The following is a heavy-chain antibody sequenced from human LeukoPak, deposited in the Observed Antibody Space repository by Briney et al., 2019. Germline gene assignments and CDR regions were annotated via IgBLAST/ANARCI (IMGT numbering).Heavy chain of an antibody. CDR2: IVVGSGNT. CDR1: GFTFTISA. Sequence: SVKVSFKASGFTFTISAMQWVRQARGQRLEWIGWIVVGSGNTNYAQKFQERVTITRDMSTSTAYMELSSLRSEDTAVYYCAXAGGGNDFWSGYHSPRVYYYYMDVWGKGTTVTVSS. V-gene: IGHV1-58*02. D-gene: IGHD3-3*01. J-gene: IGHJ6*03. CDR3: AXAGGGNDFWSGYHSPRVYYYYMDV.